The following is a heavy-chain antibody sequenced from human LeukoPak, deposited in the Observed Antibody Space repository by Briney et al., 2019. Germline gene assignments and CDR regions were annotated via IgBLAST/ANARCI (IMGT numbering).Heavy chain of an antibody. V-gene: IGHV1-2*02. Sequence: RASVKVSCKASGYTFTGYYMHWVRQAPGQGLEWMGWINPNSGGTNYAQKFQGRVTMTRDTSISTAYMELSRLRSDDTAVYYCARGREAVADRGNAFDIWGQGTMVTVSS. D-gene: IGHD6-19*01. CDR2: INPNSGGT. J-gene: IGHJ3*02. CDR1: GYTFTGYY. CDR3: ARGREAVADRGNAFDI.